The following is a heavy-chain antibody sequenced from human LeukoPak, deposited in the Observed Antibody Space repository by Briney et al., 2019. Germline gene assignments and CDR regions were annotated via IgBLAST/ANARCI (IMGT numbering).Heavy chain of an antibody. CDR3: ARDFWGAYRVDFFDF. CDR1: GFTFTDDY. CDR2: IKQDGSET. V-gene: IGHV3-7*01. J-gene: IGHJ4*02. Sequence: GGSLRLSCVASGFTFTDDYMTWVRRAPGKGLEWVANIKQDGSETYYVDSVRGRFTISRDNAQNSLYLQMNSLRAEDTAVYYCARDFWGAYRVDFFDFWGQGILVTVSS. D-gene: IGHD3-3*01.